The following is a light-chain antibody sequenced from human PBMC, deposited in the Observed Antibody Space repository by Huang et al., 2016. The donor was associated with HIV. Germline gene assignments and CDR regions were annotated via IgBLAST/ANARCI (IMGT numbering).Light chain of an antibody. J-gene: IGKJ1*01. CDR3: QQYDNLYI. Sequence: DIQMTQSPSSLSASVGDRVTITCQASPDIRKYLNWYQQKPGRAPKLLIYDSSNLEGGVPSRFSGSGSGTNFTFTISSLHPEDISTYYCQQYDNLYIFGQGTKVEIK. CDR2: DSS. CDR1: PDIRKY. V-gene: IGKV1-33*01.